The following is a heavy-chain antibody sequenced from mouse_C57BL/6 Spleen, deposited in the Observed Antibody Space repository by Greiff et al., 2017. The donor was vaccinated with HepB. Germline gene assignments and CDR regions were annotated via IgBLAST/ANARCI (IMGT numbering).Heavy chain of an antibody. CDR3: GRFYGNDY. CDR2: INPNNGGT. D-gene: IGHD1-1*02. J-gene: IGHJ2*01. V-gene: IGHV1-26*01. Sequence: EVQLQQSGPELVKPGASVKISCKASGYTFTDYYMNWVKQSHGKSLEWIGDINPNNGGTSYNQKFKGKATLTVDKSSSTAYMELRSLTSEDSAVYYGGRFYGNDYGSQGTTLTVPS. CDR1: GYTFTDYY.